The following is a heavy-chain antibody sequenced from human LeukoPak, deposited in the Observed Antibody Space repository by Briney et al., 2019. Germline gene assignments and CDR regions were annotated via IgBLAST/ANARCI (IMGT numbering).Heavy chain of an antibody. J-gene: IGHJ6*03. CDR3: AKDKGYYYYYMDV. CDR2: ISGSGGST. CDR1: GFTFSSYA. Sequence: PGGSLRLSCAASGFTFSSYAMSWVRQAPGKGLEGVSAISGSGGSTYYADSVKGRFTISRDNSKNTLYLQMNSLRAEDTAVYYCAKDKGYYYYYMDVWGKGTTVTVSS. V-gene: IGHV3-23*01.